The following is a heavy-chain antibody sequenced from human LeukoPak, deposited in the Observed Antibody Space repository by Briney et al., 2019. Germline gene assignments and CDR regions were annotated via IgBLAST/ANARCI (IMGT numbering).Heavy chain of an antibody. CDR2: IYHSGST. CDR1: GGSISSGGYS. J-gene: IGHJ4*02. CDR3: ARLGAGPTYYDFWSGYSSFYFDY. D-gene: IGHD3-3*01. Sequence: SETLSLTCAVSGGSISSGGYSWSWIRQPPGKGLEWIGYIYHSGSTYYNPSLKSRVTISVDTSKDQFSLKLSSVTAADTAVYYCARLGAGPTYYDFWSGYSSFYFDYWGQGTLVTVSS. V-gene: IGHV4-30-2*03.